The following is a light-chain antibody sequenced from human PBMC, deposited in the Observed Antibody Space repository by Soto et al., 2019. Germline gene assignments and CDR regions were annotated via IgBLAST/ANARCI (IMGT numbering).Light chain of an antibody. J-gene: IGLJ3*02. CDR2: DVS. Sequence: QSVLTQPASVSASPGQSITISCTGTTSDVGRYNYVSWHQQHPGKAPKLLIFDVSNRPSGVSDRFSGSKSGNTASLTISGLQAEDEADYYCNSYTTGTTWVFGGGTKLTVL. CDR1: TSDVGRYNY. V-gene: IGLV2-14*01. CDR3: NSYTTGTTWV.